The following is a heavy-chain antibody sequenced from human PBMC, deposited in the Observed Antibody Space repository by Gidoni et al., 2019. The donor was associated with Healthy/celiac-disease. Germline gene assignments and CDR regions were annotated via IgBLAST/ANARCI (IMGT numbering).Heavy chain of an antibody. CDR1: GDIVPSNSAS. D-gene: IGHD6-13*01. Sequence: QVQLQPSGPGVVKPWQTISLTCAISGDIVPSNSASWHWVRQYPSRGLEGMGRTCYRSKWDNDYAVSVKSRITINPDTSKYQFSRQLNSVTPEDTAVYFCVGSSSWRTQTLPPSGGSDGGWYYGMDVWGQGTTVTVSS. CDR3: VGSSSWRTQTLPPSGGSDGGWYYGMDV. J-gene: IGHJ6*02. V-gene: IGHV6-1*01. CDR2: TCYRSKWDN.